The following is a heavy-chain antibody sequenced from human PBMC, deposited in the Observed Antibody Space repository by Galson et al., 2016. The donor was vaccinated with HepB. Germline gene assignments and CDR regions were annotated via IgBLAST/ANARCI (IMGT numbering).Heavy chain of an antibody. Sequence: TLSLTCAVSGGSISSGGYSWSWIRQPPGKGLEWIGDIYHSGSTYYNPSLKSRVTIAVDTSTRQFSLKLNSVTAADTAVYYCARYYGGWFDPWGQGTLVTVSS. CDR3: ARYYGGWFDP. D-gene: IGHD4-17*01. CDR2: IYHSGST. V-gene: IGHV4-30-2*01. J-gene: IGHJ5*02. CDR1: GGSISSGGYS.